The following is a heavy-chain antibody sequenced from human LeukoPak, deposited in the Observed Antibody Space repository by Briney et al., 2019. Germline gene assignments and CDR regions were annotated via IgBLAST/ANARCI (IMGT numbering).Heavy chain of an antibody. CDR1: GFTFSSYA. CDR2: ISSNGGST. Sequence: GGSLRLSCAASGFTFSSYAMHWVRQAPGKGLEYVSAISSNGGSTYYANSVKGRFTISRDNSKSTLYLQMGSLRAEDMAVYYCARDSSASSWTGWFDPWGQGTLVTVSS. V-gene: IGHV3-64*01. J-gene: IGHJ5*02. D-gene: IGHD2-2*01. CDR3: ARDSSASSWTGWFDP.